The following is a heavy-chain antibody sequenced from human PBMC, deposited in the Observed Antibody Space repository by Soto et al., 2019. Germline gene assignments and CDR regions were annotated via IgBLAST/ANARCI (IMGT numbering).Heavy chain of an antibody. J-gene: IGHJ4*02. Sequence: TSETLSLTCAVYGGSFSDYYWSWIRQPPGKGLEWIGEIIHSGTTNYNPSLKSRVTVSADTFKSQFSLKLNSVTAADTAVYYCARRGGGNYPYFFDYWDEGTLVTVSS. CDR2: IIHSGTT. D-gene: IGHD2-21*01. CDR3: ARRGGGNYPYFFDY. CDR1: GGSFSDYY. V-gene: IGHV4-34*12.